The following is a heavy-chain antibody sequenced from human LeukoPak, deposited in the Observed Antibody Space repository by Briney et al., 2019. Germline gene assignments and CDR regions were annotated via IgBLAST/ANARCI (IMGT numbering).Heavy chain of an antibody. CDR1: GFTFDDYG. CDR2: INWNGGST. V-gene: IGHV3-20*04. Sequence: GGSLRLSCAASGFTFDDYGMSWVRQAPGKGLEWVSGINWNGGSTGYADSVKGRFTISRDNAKNSLYLQMNSLRAEDTAVYYCARDHWIAVAGNGLLDYWGQGTLVTVSS. CDR3: ARDHWIAVAGNGLLDY. D-gene: IGHD6-19*01. J-gene: IGHJ4*02.